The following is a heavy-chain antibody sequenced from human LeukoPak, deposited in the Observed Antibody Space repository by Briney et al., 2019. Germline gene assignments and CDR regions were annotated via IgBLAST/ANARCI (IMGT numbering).Heavy chain of an antibody. V-gene: IGHV3-33*01. J-gene: IGHJ4*02. CDR1: GFTFSSYG. D-gene: IGHD4-17*01. CDR3: ARAGYGDYEDYFDY. Sequence: PGGSLRLCCAASGFTFSSYGMHWVRQAPGKGLEWVAVIWYDGSNKYYADSVKGRFTISRDNSKNTLYLQMNSLRAEDTAVYYCARAGYGDYEDYFDYWGQGTLVTVSS. CDR2: IWYDGSNK.